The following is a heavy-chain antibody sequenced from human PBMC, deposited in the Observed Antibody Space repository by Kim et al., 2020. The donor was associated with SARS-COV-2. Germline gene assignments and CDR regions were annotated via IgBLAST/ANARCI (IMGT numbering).Heavy chain of an antibody. D-gene: IGHD4-17*01. CDR2: ISYDGSDK. Sequence: GGSLRLSCAASGFTFNRIAMHWVRQAPGKGLEWVAVISYDGSDKYYADSVKGRFTISRDNSKNTLYLQMNSLRAEDTAVYYCAKDMDYGDYIFDFWGQGTLVTVSS. J-gene: IGHJ4*02. V-gene: IGHV3-30*18. CDR1: GFTFNRIA. CDR3: AKDMDYGDYIFDF.